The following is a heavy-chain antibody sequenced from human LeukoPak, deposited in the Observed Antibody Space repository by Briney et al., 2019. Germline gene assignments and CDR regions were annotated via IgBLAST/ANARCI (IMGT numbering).Heavy chain of an antibody. CDR3: SFAHSEYHYGMDV. CDR2: TYYRSKWYY. Sequence: SQTLSLTCAISGDSVSSISVARNWIRQSPSRGLEWLGRTYYRSKWYYEYAVSVKSRINISPDTSKNQFSLQLTSVTPEDTAVYYCSFAHSEYHYGMDVWGQGTTVTVPS. J-gene: IGHJ6*02. CDR1: GDSVSSISVA. V-gene: IGHV6-1*01. D-gene: IGHD2-21*01.